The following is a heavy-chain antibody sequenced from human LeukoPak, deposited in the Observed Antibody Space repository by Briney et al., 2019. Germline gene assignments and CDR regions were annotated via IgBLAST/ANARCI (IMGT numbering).Heavy chain of an antibody. D-gene: IGHD3-3*01. CDR2: IYYSGST. Sequence: SETLSLTCTVSGGSISSSSYYWGWIRQPPGKGLEWIGSIYYSGSTYYNPSLKSRITISVDTSKNQFSLKLSSVTAADTAVYYCARRPFGAGNWFDPWGRGTLVTVSS. CDR1: GGSISSSSYY. J-gene: IGHJ5*02. CDR3: ARRPFGAGNWFDP. V-gene: IGHV4-39*01.